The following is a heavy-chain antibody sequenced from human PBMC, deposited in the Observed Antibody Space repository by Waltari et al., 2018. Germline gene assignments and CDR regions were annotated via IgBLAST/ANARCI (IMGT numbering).Heavy chain of an antibody. J-gene: IGHJ5*02. V-gene: IGHV4-34*01. D-gene: IGHD4-17*01. Sequence: QVQLQQWGAGLLKPSETLSLTCAVYGGSFSGYYWSWIRQPPGKGLEWIGEINHSGSTNYNPSLKSRVTISVDTSKNQFSLKLSSVTAADTAVYYCARHTYGDYGGEKSNWFDPWGQGTLVTVSS. CDR2: INHSGST. CDR1: GGSFSGYY. CDR3: ARHTYGDYGGEKSNWFDP.